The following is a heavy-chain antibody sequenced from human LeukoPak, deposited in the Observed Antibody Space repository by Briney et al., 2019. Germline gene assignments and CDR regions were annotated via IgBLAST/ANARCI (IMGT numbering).Heavy chain of an antibody. Sequence: ASETLSLTCAVYGGSFSGYYWSWIRQPPGKGLEWIGEINHSGSTNYNPSLKSRVTISLDTTKNQFSLKLSSVTAADTAVYYCAGALGTGWSQKEWGQGTLVTVSS. D-gene: IGHD6-19*01. CDR2: INHSGST. CDR3: AGALGTGWSQKE. J-gene: IGHJ4*02. CDR1: GGSFSGYY. V-gene: IGHV4-34*09.